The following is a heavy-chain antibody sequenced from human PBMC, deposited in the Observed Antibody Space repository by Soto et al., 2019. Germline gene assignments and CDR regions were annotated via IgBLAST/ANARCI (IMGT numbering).Heavy chain of an antibody. Sequence: PGGSLRLSCAASGFTFSSYAMSWVRQAPGKGLEWVSAISGSGGSTYYADSVKGRFTISRDNSKNTLYLQMNSLRAEDTAVYYCAKGGGITMIHPHWFDPWGQGTLVTVSS. CDR2: ISGSGGST. J-gene: IGHJ5*02. D-gene: IGHD3-22*01. CDR3: AKGGGITMIHPHWFDP. V-gene: IGHV3-23*01. CDR1: GFTFSSYA.